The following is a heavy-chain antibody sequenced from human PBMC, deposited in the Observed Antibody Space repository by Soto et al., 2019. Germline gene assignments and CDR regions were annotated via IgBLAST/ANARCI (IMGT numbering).Heavy chain of an antibody. CDR2: ISGTGGTE. CDR1: GFTFSSRA. Sequence: EVQLLESGGALVQPGGSLRLSCAASGFTFSSRAMTWVRQAPGKGLEWVSTISGTGGTEYYADSVKGRFTISRDNSKNTLYLQMNSLIDEDTALYYCETGYNYGYYSDAMDVWGQGTTVSVSS. J-gene: IGHJ6*02. CDR3: ETGYNYGYYSDAMDV. V-gene: IGHV3-23*01. D-gene: IGHD5-18*01.